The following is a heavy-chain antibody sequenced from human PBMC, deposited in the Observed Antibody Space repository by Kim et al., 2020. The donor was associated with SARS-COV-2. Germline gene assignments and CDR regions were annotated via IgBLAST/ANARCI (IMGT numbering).Heavy chain of an antibody. J-gene: IGHJ4*02. Sequence: IYYDDSVKGRSTISRDNAKNSLYLQMNSLRAEDTAVYYCARDGIAARPDYWGQGTLVTVSS. CDR3: ARDGIAARPDY. D-gene: IGHD6-6*01. V-gene: IGHV3-21*01. CDR2: I.